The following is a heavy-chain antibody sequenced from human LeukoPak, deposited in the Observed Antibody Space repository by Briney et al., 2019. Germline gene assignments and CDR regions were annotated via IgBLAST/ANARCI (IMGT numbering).Heavy chain of an antibody. V-gene: IGHV3-23*01. J-gene: IGHJ4*02. Sequence: GSLRLSCAASGFTFSSYAMSWVRQAPGKGLEWVSAISGSGGSTYYADSVKGRFTISRDNSKNTLYLQMNSLRAEDTAVYYCAKSPGVASYDILTGYYLSSFDYWGQGTLVTVSS. CDR1: GFTFSSYA. CDR3: AKSPGVASYDILTGYYLSSFDY. D-gene: IGHD3-9*01. CDR2: ISGSGGST.